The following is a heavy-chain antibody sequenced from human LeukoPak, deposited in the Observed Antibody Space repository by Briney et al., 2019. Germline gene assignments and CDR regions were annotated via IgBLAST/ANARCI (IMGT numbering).Heavy chain of an antibody. V-gene: IGHV3-74*01. J-gene: IGHJ4*02. CDR3: ARVASQGYDFWSGYPSHFDY. D-gene: IGHD3-3*01. Sequence: GGSLRLSCAASGFTFGNYWMFWVRQVPGKGLVWVSRINTDGSSTTYADSVKGRFTISRDNAKNSLYLQMNSLRAEDTAVYYCARVASQGYDFWSGYPSHFDYWGQGTLVTVSS. CDR2: INTDGSST. CDR1: GFTFGNYW.